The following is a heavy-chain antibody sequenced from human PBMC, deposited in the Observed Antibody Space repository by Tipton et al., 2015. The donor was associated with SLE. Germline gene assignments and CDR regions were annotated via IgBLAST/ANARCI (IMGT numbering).Heavy chain of an antibody. J-gene: IGHJ6*02. V-gene: IGHV4-59*12. CDR1: GGSIRSFY. CDR2: IYYSGST. Sequence: TLSLTCTVSGGSIRSFYWSWIRQPPGKGLEWIGYIYYSGSTNYNPSLKSRVTMSVDTSKNQFSLKLSSVTAADTAVYYCARETGDYVYGMDVWGQGTTVTVSS. CDR3: ARETGDYVYGMDV.